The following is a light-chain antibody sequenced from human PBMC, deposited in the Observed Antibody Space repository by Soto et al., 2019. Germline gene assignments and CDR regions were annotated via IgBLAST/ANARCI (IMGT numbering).Light chain of an antibody. CDR3: MQALQTPWT. CDR1: QSLLHSNGYNY. CDR2: LGS. J-gene: IGKJ1*01. V-gene: IGKV2-28*01. Sequence: DIVMTQSPLSLPVTPGEPASISCRSSQSLLHSNGYNYLDWYLQKPGQSPQLLIYLGSNRASGVPDRFSGSVSGTDFTLKISRVEAEDVGVYYWMQALQTPWTFGQGTKVEIK.